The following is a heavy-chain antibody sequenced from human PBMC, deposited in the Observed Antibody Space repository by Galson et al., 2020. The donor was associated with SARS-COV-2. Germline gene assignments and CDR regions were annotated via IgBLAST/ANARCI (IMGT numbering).Heavy chain of an antibody. D-gene: IGHD5-18*01. CDR3: ARSGGAIQLWSDY. CDR2: IIPILGIA. V-gene: IGHV1-69*02. J-gene: IGHJ4*02. CDR1: GGTFSSYT. Sequence: SVKVSCKASGGTFSSYTISWVRQAPGQGLEWMGRIIPILGIANYAQKFQGRVTITADKSTSTAYMELSSLRSEDTAVYYCARSGGAIQLWSDYWGQGTLVTVSS.